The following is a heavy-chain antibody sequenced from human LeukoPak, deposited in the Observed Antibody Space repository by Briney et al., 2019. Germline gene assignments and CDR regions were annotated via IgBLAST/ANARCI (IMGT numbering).Heavy chain of an antibody. CDR1: GGSISSGGYY. V-gene: IGHV4-30-2*01. D-gene: IGHD4-11*01. J-gene: IGHJ4*02. CDR3: ARGEGSRLPFDY. Sequence: SETLSLTCTVSGGSISSGGYYWSWIRQPPGKGLEWIGYIYHSGSTYYNPSLKSRVTISVDTSKNQLSLKLISVTAADTAVYYCARGEGSRLPFDYWGQGTLVTVSS. CDR2: IYHSGST.